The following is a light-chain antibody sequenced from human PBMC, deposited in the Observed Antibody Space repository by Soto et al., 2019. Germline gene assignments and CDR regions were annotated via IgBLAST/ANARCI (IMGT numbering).Light chain of an antibody. CDR3: QQYNIWHPTT. CDR2: GAY. Sequence: EILMTQSPSTLAVSPGERATLSCRASQSVSSNLAWYQQKPGQAPRLLIYGAYTSAAGVPARFSGSGSGTEFTLTITSLQYEDIALYYCQQYNIWHPTTFGQGTRLEIK. J-gene: IGKJ5*01. CDR1: QSVSSN. V-gene: IGKV3-15*01.